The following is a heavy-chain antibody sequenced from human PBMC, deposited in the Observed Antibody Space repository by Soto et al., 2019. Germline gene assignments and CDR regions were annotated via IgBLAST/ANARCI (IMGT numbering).Heavy chain of an antibody. D-gene: IGHD4-17*01. V-gene: IGHV4-59*08. CDR2: IYYSGST. J-gene: IGHJ1*01. Sequence: PSETLSLTCTVSGGSISSYYWSWIRQPPGKGLEWIGYIYYSGSTNYNPSLKSRVTISVDTSKNQFSLKLSSVTAADTAVYYCAASYGDFVEYFQHWGQGTLVTVSS. CDR3: AASYGDFVEYFQH. CDR1: GGSISSYY.